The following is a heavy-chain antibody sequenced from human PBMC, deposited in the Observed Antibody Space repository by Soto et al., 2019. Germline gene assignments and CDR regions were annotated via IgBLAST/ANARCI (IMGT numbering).Heavy chain of an antibody. D-gene: IGHD3-3*02. Sequence: VQLLESGGGWVQPGGSLRLSCEASGFTFRNYAVSWVRQAPGEGPEWVPTLGGGDDIFYADSVKGRFTVSRDNSKNTMYLQMDNLRVEDTAIYFCAKDSISFNGIYDALDIWGQGTVVTVSS. CDR3: AKDSISFNGIYDALDI. CDR1: GFTFRNYA. V-gene: IGHV3-23*01. J-gene: IGHJ3*02. CDR2: LGGGDDI.